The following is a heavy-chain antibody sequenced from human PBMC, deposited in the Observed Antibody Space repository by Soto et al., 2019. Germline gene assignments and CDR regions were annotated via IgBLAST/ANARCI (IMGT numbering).Heavy chain of an antibody. CDR2: IYISDTT. D-gene: IGHD2-8*02. V-gene: IGHV3-53*01. CDR1: GFTVSSNY. J-gene: IGHJ5*02. CDR3: ARGDGYKYWNH. Sequence: EVQLVESGGGLIQPGGSLRLSCAASGFTVSSNYMSWVRQAPGKGLQWVSVIYISDTTYYADSVKGRFTISRDNSKNTLYLQMNSLRVEDTAVYYCARGDGYKYWNHWGQGPLVTVSS.